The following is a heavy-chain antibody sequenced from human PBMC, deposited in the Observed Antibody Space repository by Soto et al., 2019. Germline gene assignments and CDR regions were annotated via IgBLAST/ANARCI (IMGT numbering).Heavy chain of an antibody. CDR2: IRNKAKSYTT. CDR3: VRRSGTYYYFDH. Sequence: EVQLVESEGGLVQPGGSLRLSCAASGFSFSDHYMDWVRQAPGKGLEWVGRIRNKAKSYTTEYAASVKGRFTISRDYSKNSLYLRMNSLKTEGTSVYYCVRRSGTYYYFDHWGQGTLFPVAS. CDR1: GFSFSDHY. V-gene: IGHV3-72*01. J-gene: IGHJ4*02. D-gene: IGHD1-26*01.